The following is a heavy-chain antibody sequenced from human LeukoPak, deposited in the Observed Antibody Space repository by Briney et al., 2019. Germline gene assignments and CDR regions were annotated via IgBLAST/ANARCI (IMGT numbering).Heavy chain of an antibody. CDR1: GFTFSNYW. Sequence: GGSMRLSCEASGFTFSNYWMSWVRQAPGKGLEWVAKIKGDGSEKDSLDSVKGRFTISRDNPKNSVYLQMNRLRAEDTAVYYCARDVNRGVFDIWGQGTMVTVSS. J-gene: IGHJ3*02. CDR3: ARDVNRGVFDI. V-gene: IGHV3-7*03. CDR2: IKGDGSEK.